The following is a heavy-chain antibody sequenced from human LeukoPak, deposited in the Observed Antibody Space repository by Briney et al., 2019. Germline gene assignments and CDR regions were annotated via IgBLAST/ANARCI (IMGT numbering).Heavy chain of an antibody. CDR1: GFTFSSYG. Sequence: GGSLRLSCAASGFTFSSYGMNWVRQAPGKGLEWVSGISGSGGTSYYADSVKGRFTISRDNSKNSLSLQVSSLRAEDTAVYYCAKTNGYYSDWGQGTLVTVSS. D-gene: IGHD3-22*01. V-gene: IGHV3-23*01. CDR2: ISGSGGTS. J-gene: IGHJ4*02. CDR3: AKTNGYYSD.